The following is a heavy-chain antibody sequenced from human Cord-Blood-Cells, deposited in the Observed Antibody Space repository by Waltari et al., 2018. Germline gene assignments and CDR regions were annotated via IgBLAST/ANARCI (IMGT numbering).Heavy chain of an antibody. J-gene: IGHJ3*02. CDR1: GGPISSYY. CDR3: ARDKEYQLLQGDNAFDI. D-gene: IGHD2-2*01. Sequence: QVQLQESGPGLVKPSETLSLTCTVSGGPISSYYWTWIRPPPGKGLQWIGYTYYRGSTNYNPSLKSRVTISVDTSKNQFSLKLSSVTAADTAVYYCARDKEYQLLQGDNAFDIWGQGTMVTVSS. CDR2: TYYRGST. V-gene: IGHV4-59*01.